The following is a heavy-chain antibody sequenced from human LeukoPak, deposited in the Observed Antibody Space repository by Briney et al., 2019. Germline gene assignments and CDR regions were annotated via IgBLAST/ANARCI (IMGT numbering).Heavy chain of an antibody. V-gene: IGHV4-59*01. Sequence: SETLSLTCAVYGGSFSSYYWSWIRQPPGKGLEWIGYIYYSGSTNYNPSLKSRVTISVDTSKNQFSLKLSSVTAADTAVYYCARDLGSSWYWFDPWGQGTLVTVSS. CDR1: GGSFSSYY. J-gene: IGHJ5*02. CDR2: IYYSGST. CDR3: ARDLGSSWYWFDP. D-gene: IGHD6-13*01.